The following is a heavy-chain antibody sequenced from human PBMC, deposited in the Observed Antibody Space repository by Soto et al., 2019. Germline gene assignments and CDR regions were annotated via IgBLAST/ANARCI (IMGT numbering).Heavy chain of an antibody. D-gene: IGHD2-2*01. CDR1: GDSVSSNSAA. V-gene: IGHV6-1*01. CDR2: TYYRSKWYN. Sequence: PSQSLSLTCAISGDSVSSNSAAWNWIRQSPSRGLEWLGRTYYRSKWYNDYAVSVKSRITINPDTSKNQFSLQLNSVTPEDTAVYYCARAVVVPAAMAEDYYYGMDVWGQGTTVTV. J-gene: IGHJ6*02. CDR3: ARAVVVPAAMAEDYYYGMDV.